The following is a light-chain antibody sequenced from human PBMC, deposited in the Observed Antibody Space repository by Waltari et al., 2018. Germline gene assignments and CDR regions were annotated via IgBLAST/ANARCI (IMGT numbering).Light chain of an antibody. Sequence: IQLTQSPSSLSASVGVRVTITCRASQGITSYLARYQQKPGKAPKLLSYAASTLQSGVPSRFSGSGSGTDFTLTISSLQPEDFATYYCQQRHTFGQGTKLEIK. CDR3: QQRHT. J-gene: IGKJ2*01. CDR1: QGITSY. V-gene: IGKV1-9*01. CDR2: AAS.